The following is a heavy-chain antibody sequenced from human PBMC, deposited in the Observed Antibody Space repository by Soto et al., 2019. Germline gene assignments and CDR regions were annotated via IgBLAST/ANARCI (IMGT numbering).Heavy chain of an antibody. CDR2: IYYSGST. D-gene: IGHD6-13*01. CDR3: ARHPRSSSGKSSWFDS. Sequence: SETLSLTCTVSGGSISSSSYYWGWIRQPPGKGLEWIGSIYYSGSTYYNPSLKSRVTISVDTSKNQFSLKLSSVTAADTAVYYCARHPRSSSGKSSWFDSRGQGTLVTVSS. J-gene: IGHJ5*01. CDR1: GGSISSSSYY. V-gene: IGHV4-39*01.